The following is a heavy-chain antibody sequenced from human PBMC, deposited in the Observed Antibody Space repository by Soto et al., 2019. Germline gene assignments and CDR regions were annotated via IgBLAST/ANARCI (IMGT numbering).Heavy chain of an antibody. V-gene: IGHV3-30*18. D-gene: IGHD5-12*01. J-gene: IGHJ4*02. CDR1: GFTFSSYG. CDR3: AKDQDGYNRASIDY. Sequence: GGSLRLSCAASGFTFSSYGMHWVRQAPGKGLEWVAVISYDGSNKYYADSVKGRFTISRDNSKNTLYLQMNSLRAEDTAVYYCAKDQDGYNRASIDYWGQGTLVTVSS. CDR2: ISYDGSNK.